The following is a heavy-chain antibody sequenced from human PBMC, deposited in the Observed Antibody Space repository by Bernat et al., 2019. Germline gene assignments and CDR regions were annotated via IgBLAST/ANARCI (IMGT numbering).Heavy chain of an antibody. CDR1: AFIFTDAW. Sequence: EVQLVESGGDLVKPGESLRLSCATSAFIFTDAWMNWVRQAPGKGLEWVGRIKSKTDGGTTEYAAPVKGSCTISRDDSKNTVYLQMNSLKIEDTAIYYCNTDRITTFGRFWGQGTLVTVSS. D-gene: IGHD3-3*01. V-gene: IGHV3-15*07. J-gene: IGHJ4*02. CDR2: IKSKTDGGTT. CDR3: NTDRITTFGRF.